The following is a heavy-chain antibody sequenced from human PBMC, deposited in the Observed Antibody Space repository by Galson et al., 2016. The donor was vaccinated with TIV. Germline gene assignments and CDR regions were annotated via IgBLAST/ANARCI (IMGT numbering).Heavy chain of an antibody. D-gene: IGHD2-2*01. CDR3: VKEAVLPSGKFFDS. J-gene: IGHJ4*02. Sequence: SLRLSCAASGLPFDDYSMHWVRQAPGKGLEWVSLISWDGRSTDYVESLKGRFTISRDNNKDSLYLQMQSLRIEDTALYYCVKEAVLPSGKFFDSWGQGTLVAVSS. CDR2: ISWDGRST. V-gene: IGHV3-43*01. CDR1: GLPFDDYS.